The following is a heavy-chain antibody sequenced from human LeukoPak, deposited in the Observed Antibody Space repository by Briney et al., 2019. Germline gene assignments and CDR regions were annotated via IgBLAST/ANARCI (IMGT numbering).Heavy chain of an antibody. V-gene: IGHV6-1*01. CDR2: TYYRSKWYN. J-gene: IGHJ4*02. CDR3: ARAEGPYYYDSSGYYGGRYFHH. CDR1: GDSVSNNSAA. D-gene: IGHD3-22*01. Sequence: SQTLSLTCAISGDSVSNNSAAWNWIRQSPSRGLEWLGRTYYRSKWYNDYAVSVKSRITINPDTSKNQFSLQLNSVTPEDTAVYYCARAEGPYYYDSSGYYGGRYFHHWGQGTLVTVSS.